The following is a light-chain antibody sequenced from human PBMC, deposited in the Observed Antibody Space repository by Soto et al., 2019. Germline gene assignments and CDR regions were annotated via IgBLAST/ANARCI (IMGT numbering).Light chain of an antibody. CDR1: HCVGSS. J-gene: IGKJ1*01. CDR3: QQYGSSPRT. V-gene: IGKV3-20*01. CDR2: GAS. Sequence: EIVVPRYPATLSLSPGEVATLSCRASHCVGSSLAWYQQKPGQAPRLVMYGASSRATGIPDRFSGSGSGTDFTLTISRLEAEDFAVYFCQQYGSSPRTFGQGTKVDIK.